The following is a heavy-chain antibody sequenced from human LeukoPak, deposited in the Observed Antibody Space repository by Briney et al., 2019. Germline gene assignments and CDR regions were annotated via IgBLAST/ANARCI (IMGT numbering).Heavy chain of an antibody. J-gene: IGHJ4*02. CDR3: ARGGPAAGRFDY. V-gene: IGHV3-66*01. CDR2: IYSVGTT. CDR1: DFSVGSNY. Sequence: GGSLRLSCAASDFSVGSNYMTWARQAPGKGLEWVSLIYSVGTTFYADSVKGRFTISRDTSKNTLYLQMNSLRAEDTAVYYCARGGPAAGRFDYWGQGTLVTVSS. D-gene: IGHD6-13*01.